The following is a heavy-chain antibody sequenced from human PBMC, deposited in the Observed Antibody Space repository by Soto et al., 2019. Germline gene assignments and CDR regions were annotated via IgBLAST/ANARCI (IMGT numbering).Heavy chain of an antibody. CDR3: GRDLGPGYDILAGYSSAGYFQH. J-gene: IGHJ1*01. CDR2: IKQDGSEK. CDR1: GFTFSSYW. D-gene: IGHD3-9*01. Sequence: EVQLVESGGGLVQPGGSLRLSCAASGFTFSSYWMSWVRQAPGKGLEWVANIKQDGSEKYYVDSVKGRFTISRDNAKNSLYLQMNSLRAGDTAGFFWGRDLGPGYDILAGYSSAGYFQHWGQGTLVTVSS. V-gene: IGHV3-7*01.